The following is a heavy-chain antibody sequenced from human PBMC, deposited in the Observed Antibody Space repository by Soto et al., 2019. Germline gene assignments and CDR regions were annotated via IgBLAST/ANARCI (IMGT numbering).Heavy chain of an antibody. V-gene: IGHV4-39*01. CDR1: GDSISSSSYY. Sequence: SETLSLTCTVSGDSISSSSYYWGWIRQPPGKGLEWIGSIHYSGSTYYNPSLKSRVTISVDTSENQFSLKLSSVTAADTAVYYCARHAGYSYGYVDPWGQGTLVTVSS. CDR3: ARHAGYSYGYVDP. CDR2: IHYSGST. D-gene: IGHD5-18*01. J-gene: IGHJ5*02.